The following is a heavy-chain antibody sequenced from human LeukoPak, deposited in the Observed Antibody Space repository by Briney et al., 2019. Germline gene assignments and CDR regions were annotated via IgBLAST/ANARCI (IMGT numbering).Heavy chain of an antibody. D-gene: IGHD3-10*02. J-gene: IGHJ4*02. CDR3: CRDYTMSPRGRRSFDC. CDR2: INHSGST. V-gene: IGHV4-34*01. CDR1: GGSFSGYY. Sequence: PSETLSLTCAVYGGSFSGYYWSWIRQPPGKGLEWIGEINHSGSTNYNPSLKSRVTISVDTSKNQFSLKLSSVTAPGRVVFYDCRDYTMSPRGRRSFDCLGEGTLVTVSS.